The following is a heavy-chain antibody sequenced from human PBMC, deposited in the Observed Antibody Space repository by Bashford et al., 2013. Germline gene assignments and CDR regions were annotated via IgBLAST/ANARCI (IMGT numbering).Heavy chain of an antibody. CDR2: STLAMVT. Sequence: ASVKVSCKASGYTFTSYAMHWVRQAPGPKDLSGWDGSTLAMVTQNNSQKFQGRVTITRDTSATTAYMELSSLRSEDTVVYYCATGDAGSGGNSYWGQGTLVTVSS. CDR3: ATGDAGSGGNSY. V-gene: IGHV1-3*01. D-gene: IGHD4-23*01. CDR1: GYTFTSYA. J-gene: IGHJ4*02.